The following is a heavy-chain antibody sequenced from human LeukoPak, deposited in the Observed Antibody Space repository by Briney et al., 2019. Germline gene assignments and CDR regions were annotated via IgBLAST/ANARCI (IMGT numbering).Heavy chain of an antibody. Sequence: ASVKVSCKASGYTFTSYGISWVRQAPGQGLEWMGWISAYNGNTNYAQKLQGRVTMTTDTSTSTAYMELRSLRSDDTAVYYCARDRRDDYGDYVSDYWGQGTLVTVSS. CDR2: ISAYNGNT. CDR1: GYTFTSYG. D-gene: IGHD4-17*01. CDR3: ARDRRDDYGDYVSDY. V-gene: IGHV1-18*01. J-gene: IGHJ4*02.